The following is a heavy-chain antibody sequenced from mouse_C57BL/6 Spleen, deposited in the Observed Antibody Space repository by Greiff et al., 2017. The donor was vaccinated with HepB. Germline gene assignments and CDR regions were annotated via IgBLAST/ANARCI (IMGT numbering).Heavy chain of an antibody. D-gene: IGHD2-13*01. J-gene: IGHJ2*01. CDR3: ARSGDLYYFDY. V-gene: IGHV1-54*01. CDR2: INPGSGCT. Sequence: VQLQESGAELVTPGTSVKVSCKASGYAFTNYLIEWVKQRPGQGLEWIGVINPGSGCTNYNEKFKGKATLTADKSSSTAYMQLSSLTSEDSAVYFCARSGDLYYFDYWGQGTTLTVSS. CDR1: GYAFTNYL.